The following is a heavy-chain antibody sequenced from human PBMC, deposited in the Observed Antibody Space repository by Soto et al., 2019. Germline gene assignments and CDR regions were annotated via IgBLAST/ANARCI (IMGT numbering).Heavy chain of an antibody. J-gene: IGHJ4*02. CDR1: RFTFTSYA. V-gene: IGHV3-23*01. CDR3: AKDFLSSSWVY. D-gene: IGHD6-13*01. Sequence: XXSLRLSCAASRFTFTSYAMSWVRQAPGKGLEWVSAXSGSGXSTYYAESVKGXFTISRDXSKNTLYLKMNSLRAEDKDVYYCAKDFLSSSWVYWGQGTLVTVYS. CDR2: XSGSGXST.